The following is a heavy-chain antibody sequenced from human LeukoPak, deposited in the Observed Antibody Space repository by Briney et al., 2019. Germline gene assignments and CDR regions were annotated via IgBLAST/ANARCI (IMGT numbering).Heavy chain of an antibody. D-gene: IGHD3-10*01. J-gene: IGHJ6*02. CDR3: ARDLTFGELVYGMEV. CDR2: IWYDGSNK. CDR1: GFTFSSYG. Sequence: GGSLRLSCVASGFTFSSYGMHCVRQAPGKGLEWVAVIWYDGSNKYYVDSVKGRFTISRDNSKNKLYMQMNSLRAEEKAVYYCARDLTFGELVYGMEVWGQGTTVTVSS. V-gene: IGHV3-33*08.